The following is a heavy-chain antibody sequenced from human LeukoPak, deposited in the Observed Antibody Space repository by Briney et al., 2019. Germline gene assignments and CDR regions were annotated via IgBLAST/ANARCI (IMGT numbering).Heavy chain of an antibody. CDR1: GFTFTSYW. CDR3: ARSKLSSLTVPFDY. CDR2: IFPGDSDT. Sequence: GESLKISCKASGFTFTSYWIGWVRQMPGKGLEWMGIIFPGDSDTRYSPSFQGQVTISADKSIGTAYLQWSSLKASDTAIHYCARSKLSSLTVPFDYWGQGTLVTVSS. J-gene: IGHJ4*02. D-gene: IGHD3-9*01. V-gene: IGHV5-51*01.